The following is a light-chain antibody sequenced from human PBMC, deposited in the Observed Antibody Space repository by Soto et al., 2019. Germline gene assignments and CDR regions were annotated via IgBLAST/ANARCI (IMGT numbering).Light chain of an antibody. V-gene: IGLV1-40*01. J-gene: IGLJ1*01. CDR2: GNT. Sequence: QSVLTQPPSVSGAPGQRVTISCTGSNSNIGAGYDVHWYQQLPGTAPKLLIYGNTNRPSGVPERFSGSTSGTSASLAITGLQAEDEADYYCQSYDSSLSAYVFGTGTKLTVL. CDR3: QSYDSSLSAYV. CDR1: NSNIGAGYD.